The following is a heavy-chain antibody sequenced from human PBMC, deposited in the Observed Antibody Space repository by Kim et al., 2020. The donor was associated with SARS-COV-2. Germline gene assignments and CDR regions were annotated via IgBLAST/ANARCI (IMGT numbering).Heavy chain of an antibody. CDR1: GFTFSSYW. V-gene: IGHV3-7*03. D-gene: IGHD6-13*01. J-gene: IGHJ5*02. Sequence: GGSLRLSCAASGFTFSSYWMSWVRQAPGKGLEWVANIKQDGSEKYYVDSVKGRFTISRDNAKNSLYLQMNSLRAEDTVVYYCSMTEGAAATNWFDPWGQGTLVTVSS. CDR2: IKQDGSEK. CDR3: SMTEGAAATNWFDP.